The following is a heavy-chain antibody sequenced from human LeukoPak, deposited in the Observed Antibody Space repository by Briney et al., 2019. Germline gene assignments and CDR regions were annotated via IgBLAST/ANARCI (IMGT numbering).Heavy chain of an antibody. D-gene: IGHD6-19*01. CDR3: ARDRDSSGWYLNWFDP. CDR2: IHSSGST. Sequence: SETLSLTCTVSNGSINTDYWSWVRQSAGKGLEWIGRIHSSGSTNSNPSLKSRLTMSVDTSKNQFSLKLRSVTAADTAVYYCARDRDSSGWYLNWFDPWGQGTLVTVSS. CDR1: NGSINTDY. V-gene: IGHV4-4*07. J-gene: IGHJ5*02.